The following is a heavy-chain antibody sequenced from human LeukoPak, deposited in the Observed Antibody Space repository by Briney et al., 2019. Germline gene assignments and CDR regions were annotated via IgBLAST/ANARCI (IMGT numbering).Heavy chain of an antibody. CDR2: ISGSGGST. V-gene: IGHV3-23*01. CDR1: GFTFSSYA. D-gene: IGHD3-10*01. Sequence: GGSLRLSCAASGFTFSSYAMSWVRQAPGKGLEWVSAISGSGGSTYYADSVKGRFTVSRDNSKNTLYLQMNSLRAEDTAVYYCAVWYYPHYFDYWGQGTLVTVSS. CDR3: AVWYYPHYFDY. J-gene: IGHJ4*02.